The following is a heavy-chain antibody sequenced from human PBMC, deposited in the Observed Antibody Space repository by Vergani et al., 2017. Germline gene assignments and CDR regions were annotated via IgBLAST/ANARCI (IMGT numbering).Heavy chain of an antibody. CDR2: INPSGGHT. D-gene: IGHD3-9*01. CDR1: GYTFSNYY. Sequence: QVQVVQSGAEVKKSGASVKVSCKTSGYTFSNYYMHWVRQAPGQGLEWMGIINPSGGHTNYAQKFQGRVTMTRDTSTSTVYMELSRLRSEDTAIYYCARGYYGILTGYRYWGQGTLVTVSA. CDR3: ARGYYGILTGYRY. V-gene: IGHV1-46*03. J-gene: IGHJ4*02.